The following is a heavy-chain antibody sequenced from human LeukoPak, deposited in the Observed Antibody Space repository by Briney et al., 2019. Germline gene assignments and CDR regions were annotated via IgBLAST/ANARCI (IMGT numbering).Heavy chain of an antibody. Sequence: SQTLSLTCTVSGGSISSGDYYWSWIRQPAGKGLEWIGRIYTSGSTNYNPSLKSRVTTSVDTSKNQFYLKLSSVTAADTAVYYCARDPRRGNWFDPWGQGTLVTVSS. CDR2: IYTSGST. V-gene: IGHV4-61*02. CDR1: GGSISSGDYY. CDR3: ARDPRRGNWFDP. J-gene: IGHJ5*02.